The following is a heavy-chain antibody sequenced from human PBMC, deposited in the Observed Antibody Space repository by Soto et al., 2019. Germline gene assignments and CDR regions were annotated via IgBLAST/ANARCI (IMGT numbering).Heavy chain of an antibody. CDR2: ISGSGGNT. V-gene: IGHV3-23*01. D-gene: IGHD3-22*01. J-gene: IGHJ4*02. Sequence: WWSLRLSCSASVFTFSSYAMTWVRQAPGKGLEWVSAISGSGGNTYYADSVKGRFTISRDNSKNTLYLQMNSLRAEDTAVYYCAQRGGSGYYGAFDYWGQGTLVTVSS. CDR3: AQRGGSGYYGAFDY. CDR1: VFTFSSYA.